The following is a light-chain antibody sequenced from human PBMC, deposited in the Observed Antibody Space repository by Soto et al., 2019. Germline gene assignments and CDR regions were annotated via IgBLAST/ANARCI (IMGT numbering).Light chain of an antibody. CDR2: DVN. Sequence: QSALTQPASVSGSPGQSITISCTGTSSDVGAYNYVSWYQQHPGKAPKLMIYDVNIRPSGVSNRFSGSKSGNTASLTISGLRAEEGADYNCPSWTTSPPRKFGGGTNLTVL. CDR1: SSDVGAYNY. CDR3: PSWTTSPPRK. V-gene: IGLV2-14*01. J-gene: IGLJ2*01.